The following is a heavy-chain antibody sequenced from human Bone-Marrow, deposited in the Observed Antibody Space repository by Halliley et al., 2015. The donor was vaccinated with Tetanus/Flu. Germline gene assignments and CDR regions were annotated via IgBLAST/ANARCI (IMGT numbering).Heavy chain of an antibody. D-gene: IGHD1-26*01. CDR2: IYYNGRS. V-gene: IGHV4-59*01. Sequence: WIGNIYYNGRSGYTPSLKSRVTISVDTSKNQFSLKLTSVTAADTAVYYCARKEWELLGYAFDMWGQGTMVTVSS. CDR3: ARKEWELLGYAFDM. J-gene: IGHJ3*02.